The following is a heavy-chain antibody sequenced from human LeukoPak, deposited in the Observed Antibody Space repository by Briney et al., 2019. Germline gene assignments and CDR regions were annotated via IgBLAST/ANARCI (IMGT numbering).Heavy chain of an antibody. J-gene: IGHJ4*02. V-gene: IGHV3-74*01. Sequence: GGSLRLSCAASGFTFSSYWMHWVRQAPGEGLVWVSRIYSDGSSTNYADSVKGRFTISRDNAKNTRYLQMNRLRAEDTAVYYCARDRSSLGLWFGELRNWGQGTLVTVSS. CDR2: IYSDGSST. CDR3: ARDRSSLGLWFGELRN. D-gene: IGHD3-10*01. CDR1: GFTFSSYW.